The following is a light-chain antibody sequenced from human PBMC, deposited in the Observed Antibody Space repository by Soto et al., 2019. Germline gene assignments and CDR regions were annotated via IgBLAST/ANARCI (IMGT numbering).Light chain of an antibody. Sequence: DIQMTPSPPTVSASVGDRITITCRASQSINTWLAWYRQSPGEAPQLLNYDGSTLAMGVPPRFSASGSGTGFTLSISRLQPDDFATSYCQQYQTSSRSFGRGTQVEVK. CDR3: QQYQTSSRS. CDR1: QSINTW. J-gene: IGKJ1*01. CDR2: DGS. V-gene: IGKV1-5*01.